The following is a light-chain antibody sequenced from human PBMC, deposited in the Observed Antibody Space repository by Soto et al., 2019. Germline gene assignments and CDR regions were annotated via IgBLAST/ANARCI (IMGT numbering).Light chain of an antibody. CDR1: QSVSSSY. V-gene: IGKV3-20*01. J-gene: IGKJ2*01. Sequence: EIVLTQSPGTLSLSPGERATLSCRASQSVSSSYLAWYQQKPGQDPRLLIYDASSRATGIPDRFSGSGSGTAVTLNISRLEPEDFAVYYCQQYGSSPRVYTFGQGTKLEIK. CDR3: QQYGSSPRVYT. CDR2: DAS.